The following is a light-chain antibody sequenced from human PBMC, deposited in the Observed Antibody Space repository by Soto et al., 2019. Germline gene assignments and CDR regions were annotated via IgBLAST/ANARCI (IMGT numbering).Light chain of an antibody. Sequence: SYELTQPPSVSVAPGKTARITCGGNNIGSKSVHCYQQKPGQAPVLVIYYDSNRPSGIPERFSGSNSGNTATLTISSVEAGDEAAYYCHVWDSSSDNVVFGGGTKLTVL. CDR2: YDS. V-gene: IGLV3-21*04. CDR1: NIGSKS. J-gene: IGLJ2*01. CDR3: HVWDSSSDNVV.